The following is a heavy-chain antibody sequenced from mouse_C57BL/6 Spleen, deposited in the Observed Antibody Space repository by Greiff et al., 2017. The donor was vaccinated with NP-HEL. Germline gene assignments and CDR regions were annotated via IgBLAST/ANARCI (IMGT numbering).Heavy chain of an antibody. J-gene: IGHJ4*01. D-gene: IGHD1-1*01. CDR1: GFTFNTYA. CDR3: VRDPSTVVTSDAMDY. CDR2: IRSKSSNYAT. V-gene: IGHV10-3*01. Sequence: EVQLVESGGGLVQPKGSLKLSCAASGFTFNTYAMHWVRQAPGKGFEWVARIRSKSSNYATYYADSVKDRFTISRDDSQSMLYLQMNNLKTEDTAMYYCVRDPSTVVTSDAMDYWGQGTSVTVSS.